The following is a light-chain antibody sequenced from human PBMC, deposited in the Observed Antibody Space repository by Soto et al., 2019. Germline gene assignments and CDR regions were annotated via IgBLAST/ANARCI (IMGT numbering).Light chain of an antibody. Sequence: QSVLTQPASVSGSPGQSITISCAGTSNDVGGYNYVSWYQQHTGKAPKPMIFEVSTRPSGVSNRFSGSKSGNTASLTISGLQAEDEADYYCSSFTSYSTYVFGAGTKVTVL. CDR1: SNDVGGYNY. CDR2: EVS. V-gene: IGLV2-14*01. J-gene: IGLJ1*01. CDR3: SSFTSYSTYV.